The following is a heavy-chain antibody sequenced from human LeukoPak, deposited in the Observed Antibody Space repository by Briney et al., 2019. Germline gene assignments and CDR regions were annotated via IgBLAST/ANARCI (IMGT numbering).Heavy chain of an antibody. V-gene: IGHV1-2*02. Sequence: GASVKVSCKASGYTFTGYYMHWVRQAPGQGLEWMGWINPNSGSTNYAQKFQGRVTMTRDTSISTAFMDLSRLRSDDTPVYYCARRGNYGDYFDYWGQGTLVTVSS. J-gene: IGHJ4*02. CDR3: ARRGNYGDYFDY. CDR2: INPNSGST. CDR1: GYTFTGYY. D-gene: IGHD4-17*01.